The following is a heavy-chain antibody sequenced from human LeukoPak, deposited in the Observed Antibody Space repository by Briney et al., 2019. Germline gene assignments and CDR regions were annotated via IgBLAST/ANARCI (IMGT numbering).Heavy chain of an antibody. D-gene: IGHD5-12*01. V-gene: IGHV3-21*01. CDR2: ISSGSSYI. CDR1: GFTFSSYA. J-gene: IGHJ6*03. CDR3: AREGPIVAAYYYMDV. Sequence: GGSLRLSCAASGFTFSSYAMNWVRQAPGKGLEWVSSISSGSSYIYYADSLKGRFTISRDNAKNSLYLQMNSLRAEDTAVYYCAREGPIVAAYYYMDVWGKGTTVTVPS.